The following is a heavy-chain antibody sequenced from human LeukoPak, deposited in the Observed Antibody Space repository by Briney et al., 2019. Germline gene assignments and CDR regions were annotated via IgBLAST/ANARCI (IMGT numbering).Heavy chain of an antibody. CDR3: ARGNRWLVFYYYGMDV. Sequence: PGGSLRLSCAASGFTFSSYNMNWVRQAPGKGLEWVSYISSSSSTIYYADSVKGRFTTSRDNAKNSLYLQMNSLRAEDTAVYYCARGNRWLVFYYYGMDVWGQGTTVTVSS. V-gene: IGHV3-48*01. CDR1: GFTFSSYN. CDR2: ISSSSSTI. J-gene: IGHJ6*02. D-gene: IGHD6-19*01.